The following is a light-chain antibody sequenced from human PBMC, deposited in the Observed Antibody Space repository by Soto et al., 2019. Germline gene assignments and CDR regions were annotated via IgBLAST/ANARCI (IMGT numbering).Light chain of an antibody. J-gene: IGKJ5*01. V-gene: IGKV1-33*01. CDR2: GAS. CDR3: QQYDIVFT. Sequence: IQMAQSASSLSASVGDIVTISCQARQDITNYLNWYQKQPGKATNLLIYGASNLETGVPSRFSGSGSGTDFTFTISSLQAEDIGTYFCQQYDIVFTFCHVTRLEI. CDR1: QDITNY.